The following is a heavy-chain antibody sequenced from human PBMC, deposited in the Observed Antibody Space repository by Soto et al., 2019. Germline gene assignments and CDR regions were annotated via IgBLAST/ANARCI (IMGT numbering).Heavy chain of an antibody. CDR1: GYTFTSYY. V-gene: IGHV1-46*01. CDR3: ARLSSSRGYYYGMDV. J-gene: IGHJ6*02. Sequence: ASVKVSCKASGYTFTSYYMHWVRQAPGQGLEWMGIINPSGGSTSYAQKFQGRVTMTRDTSTSTVYMELSSLRSEDTAVYYCARLSSSRGYYYGMDVWGQGTTVTVS. D-gene: IGHD6-6*01. CDR2: INPSGGST.